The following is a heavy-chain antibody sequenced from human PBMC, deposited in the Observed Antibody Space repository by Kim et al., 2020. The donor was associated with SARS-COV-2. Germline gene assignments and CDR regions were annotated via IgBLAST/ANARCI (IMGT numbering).Heavy chain of an antibody. J-gene: IGHJ4*02. Sequence: GGSLRLSCAASGFSFSSCWMSWVRQAPGKGLEWVACIKEDGSETYYVDSVKGRFTISRDNAKNALYLQMNSLRAEDTAVYYCAIIENSSHGSAGYWGQG. D-gene: IGHD1-26*01. V-gene: IGHV3-7*01. CDR2: IKEDGSET. CDR1: GFSFSSCW. CDR3: AIIENSSHGSAGY.